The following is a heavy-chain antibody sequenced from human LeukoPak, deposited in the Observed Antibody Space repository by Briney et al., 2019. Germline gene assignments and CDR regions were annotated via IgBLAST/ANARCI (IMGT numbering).Heavy chain of an antibody. J-gene: IGHJ4*02. Sequence: GGSLRLSCAASGFTFSSCAMSWVRQAPGKGLEWVSAISGSGGSTYYADSVKGRFTISRDISKNTLFLQMNSLRAEDTAVYYCAKNTDPIIAAPGTPFDYWGQGTLVTVSS. CDR3: AKNTDPIIAAPGTPFDY. D-gene: IGHD6-13*01. CDR2: ISGSGGST. CDR1: GFTFSSCA. V-gene: IGHV3-23*01.